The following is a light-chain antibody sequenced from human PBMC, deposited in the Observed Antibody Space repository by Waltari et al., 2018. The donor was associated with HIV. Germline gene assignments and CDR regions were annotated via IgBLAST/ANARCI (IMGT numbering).Light chain of an antibody. CDR2: YNN. Sequence: QSVLTQSPSASGAPGQRVAISCSGSSSNIGSNRVTWYQHLPGTAPKLLIFYNNPRPSGVPDRFSGSKSGTSASLAISGLQSEDEADYYCAAWDGSLNGYVFGTGTQVTVL. V-gene: IGLV1-44*01. J-gene: IGLJ1*01. CDR1: SSNIGSNR. CDR3: AAWDGSLNGYV.